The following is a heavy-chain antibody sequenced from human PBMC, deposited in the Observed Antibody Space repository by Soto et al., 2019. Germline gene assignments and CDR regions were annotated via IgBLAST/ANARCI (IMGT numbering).Heavy chain of an antibody. CDR1: GGSISSYY. J-gene: IGHJ3*02. CDR3: ARTYGFDAFDI. CDR2: IYYSKRT. V-gene: IGHV4-59*01. D-gene: IGHD4-17*01. Sequence: SETLSLTCTVSGGSISSYYWSWIRQPPGKGLEWIGYIYYSKRTNYNTSIKSRDTIAVDTSKNQISLKLRSLTTADTAVYYCARTYGFDAFDIWGQGTMVTVS.